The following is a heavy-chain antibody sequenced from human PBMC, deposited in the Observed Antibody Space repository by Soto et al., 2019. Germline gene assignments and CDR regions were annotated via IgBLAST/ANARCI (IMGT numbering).Heavy chain of an antibody. CDR3: VRGDREDIAVVVGARPREYGMAV. Sequence: QVQLVESAGVVVQPGRSLRLSCAASGFTFSSYAMHRVRQAPGKGLEWVAVISYSGSNKAYVESVKGRFTISRDNSKNRRWLQMNSLRAEGTAVYYCVRGDREDIAVVVGARPREYGMAVWGHGTTVTVSS. CDR1: GFTFSSYA. V-gene: IGHV3-30-3*01. J-gene: IGHJ6*02. D-gene: IGHD2-15*01. CDR2: ISYSGSNK.